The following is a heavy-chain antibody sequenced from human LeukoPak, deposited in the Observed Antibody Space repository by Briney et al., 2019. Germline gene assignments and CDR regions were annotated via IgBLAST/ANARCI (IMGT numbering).Heavy chain of an antibody. CDR2: ISGSGATT. D-gene: IGHD7-27*01. Sequence: GGSLRLSCAASGHTFSNYAMTCVRQAPGKGLEWVSGISGSGATTYYTESVQGRFTISRDNSKNTLYLQMNSLRAEDTAGYYCAKDRANWGHSGDYWGQGTLVTVSS. J-gene: IGHJ4*02. CDR3: AKDRANWGHSGDY. V-gene: IGHV3-23*01. CDR1: GHTFSNYA.